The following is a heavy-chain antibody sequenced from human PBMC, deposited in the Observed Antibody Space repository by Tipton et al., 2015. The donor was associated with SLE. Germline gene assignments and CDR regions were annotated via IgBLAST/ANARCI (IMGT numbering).Heavy chain of an antibody. J-gene: IGHJ4*01. CDR1: DGSLSDYY. V-gene: IGHV4-34*01. CDR3: ARLISAYDCNFDY. D-gene: IGHD5-12*01. CDR2: ITHRGKT. Sequence: TLSLTCAVYDGSLSDYYWSWFRRPPGKGLEWIGEITHRGKTNYNPSLKSRVTISVDTSKNQFSLNLRSVTAADTAVYYCARLISAYDCNFDYWGHGTLVTVSS.